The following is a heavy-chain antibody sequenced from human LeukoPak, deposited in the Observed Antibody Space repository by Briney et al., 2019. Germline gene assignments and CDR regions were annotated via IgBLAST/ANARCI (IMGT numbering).Heavy chain of an antibody. CDR1: GGTFSSYA. CDR2: IIPILGIA. J-gene: IGHJ4*02. Sequence: GASVKVSCKASGGTFSSYAISWARQAPGQGLEWMGRIIPILGIANYAQKFQGRVTITADKSTSTAYMELSSLRSEDTAVYYCARGGFTYYYDSSGYFHWGQGTLVTVSS. V-gene: IGHV1-69*04. D-gene: IGHD3-22*01. CDR3: ARGGFTYYYDSSGYFH.